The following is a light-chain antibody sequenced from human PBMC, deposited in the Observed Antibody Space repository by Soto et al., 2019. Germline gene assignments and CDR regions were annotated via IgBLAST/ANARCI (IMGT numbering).Light chain of an antibody. J-gene: IGKJ1*01. CDR1: KGIGTY. CDR2: ASS. CDR3: QQVDSYPRT. V-gene: IGKV1-9*01. Sequence: IQFTQSPSSLSSSVLDRGTVTCRASKGIGTYLVGYQQKSGKAPTVLLYASSTLQAAVTSRFSGSGSGTDFSLTISSLHHEDVATYYCQQVDSYPRTFGQGTKVDIK.